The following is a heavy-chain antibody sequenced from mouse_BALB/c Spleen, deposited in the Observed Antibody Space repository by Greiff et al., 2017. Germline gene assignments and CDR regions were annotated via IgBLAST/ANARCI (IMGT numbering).Heavy chain of an antibody. CDR3: ARRRYDGGGFDY. Sequence: QVQLQQSGAELAKPGASVKMSCKASGYTFTSYWMHWVKQRPGQGLEWIGYINPSTGYTEYNQKFKEKATLTADKSSSTAYMQLSSLTSEDSAVYYCARRRYDGGGFDYWGQGTTLTVAS. V-gene: IGHV1-7*01. CDR2: INPSTGYT. J-gene: IGHJ2*01. CDR1: GYTFTSYW. D-gene: IGHD2-14*01.